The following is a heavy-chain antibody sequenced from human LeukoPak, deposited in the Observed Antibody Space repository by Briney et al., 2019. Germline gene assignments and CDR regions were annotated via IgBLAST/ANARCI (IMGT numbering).Heavy chain of an antibody. J-gene: IGHJ6*03. CDR3: ARDLRYSSSWYLAYYMDV. D-gene: IGHD6-13*01. Sequence: PGGSLRLSCAASGFTVSSNHMSWVRQAPGKGLEWVSVIYSGGSTYYADSVKGRFTISRDNSKNTLYLQMDSLRAEDTAVYYCARDLRYSSSWYLAYYMDVWGKGTTVTVSS. CDR1: GFTVSSNH. CDR2: IYSGGST. V-gene: IGHV3-66*02.